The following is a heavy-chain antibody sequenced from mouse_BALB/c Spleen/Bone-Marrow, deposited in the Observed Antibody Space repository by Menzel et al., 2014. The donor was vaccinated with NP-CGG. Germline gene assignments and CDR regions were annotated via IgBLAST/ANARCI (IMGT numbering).Heavy chain of an antibody. CDR2: INPGSGGT. Sequence: QVTLKVCGAELVRPGTSVKVSCKASGYAFTNYLIEWVKQRPGQGLEWIGVINPGSGGTNYNEKFKGKATLTADKSSSTAYMQLSSLTSDDSAVYFCARHYYGAMDYWGQGTSVTVSS. V-gene: IGHV1-54*01. J-gene: IGHJ4*01. CDR1: GYAFTNYL. D-gene: IGHD1-2*01. CDR3: ARHYYGAMDY.